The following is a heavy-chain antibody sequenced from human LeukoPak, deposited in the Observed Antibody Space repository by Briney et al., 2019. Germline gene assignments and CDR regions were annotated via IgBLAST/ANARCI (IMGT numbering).Heavy chain of an antibody. CDR3: ARDWYCSGGSCYRGRFDY. D-gene: IGHD2-15*01. CDR2: ISSSSSTI. CDR1: GFTFSSYS. V-gene: IGHV3-48*04. Sequence: GGSLRLSCAASGFTFSSYSMNWVRQAPGKGLEWVSYISSSSSTIYYADSVKGRFTISRDNAKNSLYLQMNSLRAEDTAVYYCARDWYCSGGSCYRGRFDYWDQGTLVTVSS. J-gene: IGHJ4*02.